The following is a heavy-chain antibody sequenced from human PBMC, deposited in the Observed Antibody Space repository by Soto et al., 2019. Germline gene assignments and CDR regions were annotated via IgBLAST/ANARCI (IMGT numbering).Heavy chain of an antibody. D-gene: IGHD6-13*01. J-gene: IGHJ4*02. Sequence: QVQLVQSGSEVKEPGSSVKISCKTSEDTFSIYTLSWVRQAPGQGLVWMGRVLPFLDVTTYSQRFQGRVTITADRSTTTAYMELSSLTFEDTAVYYCARDGKNSNWPNFDSWGPGTLVTVSS. CDR2: VLPFLDVT. V-gene: IGHV1-69*02. CDR1: EDTFSIYT. CDR3: ARDGKNSNWPNFDS.